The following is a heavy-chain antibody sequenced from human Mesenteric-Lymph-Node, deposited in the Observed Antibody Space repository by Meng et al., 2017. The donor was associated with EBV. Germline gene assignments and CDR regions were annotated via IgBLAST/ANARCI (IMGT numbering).Heavy chain of an antibody. Sequence: QGEGVECGAEVKKPGASVIVSCKASGYSFSNYYIYWVRQAPGQGLEWMGIIDPSGGSASYAQKFQGRVTVTRDTSTTTVYMEVSSLRSEDTAVYFCARHPYDDSNAYSLDYWGQGTLVTVSS. CDR3: ARHPYDDSNAYSLDY. V-gene: IGHV1-46*01. D-gene: IGHD5-18*01. CDR1: GYSFSNYY. J-gene: IGHJ4*02. CDR2: IDPSGGSA.